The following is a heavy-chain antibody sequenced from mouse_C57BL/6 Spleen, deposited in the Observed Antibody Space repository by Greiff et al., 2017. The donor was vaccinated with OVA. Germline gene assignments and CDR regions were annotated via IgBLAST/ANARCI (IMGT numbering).Heavy chain of an antibody. CDR1: GYSFTSYY. J-gene: IGHJ2*01. CDR2: IYPGSGNT. CDR3: ARRLSYSNYFDY. Sequence: LVESGPELVKPGASVKISCKASGYSFTSYYIHWVKQRPGQGLEWIGWIYPGSGNTKYNEKFKGKATLTADTSSSTAYMQLSSLTSEDSAVYYCARRLSYSNYFDYWGQGTTLTVSS. V-gene: IGHV1-66*01. D-gene: IGHD2-5*01.